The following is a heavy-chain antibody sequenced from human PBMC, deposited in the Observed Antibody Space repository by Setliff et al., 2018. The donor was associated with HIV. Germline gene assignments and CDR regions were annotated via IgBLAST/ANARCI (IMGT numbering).Heavy chain of an antibody. J-gene: IGHJ3*01. D-gene: IGHD3-22*01. V-gene: IGHV5-51*01. CDR1: GYTFTNYW. CDR3: ARLDSSGYYRSFDV. CDR2: IHPRDFDI. Sequence: GESLKISCKASGYTFTNYWTAWVRQMPGKGLEWMGIIHPRDFDIKYSQPFQGKVTISADKSLSTAYLQWNSLKASDTALYYCARLDSSGYYRSFDVWGQGTMVTVSS.